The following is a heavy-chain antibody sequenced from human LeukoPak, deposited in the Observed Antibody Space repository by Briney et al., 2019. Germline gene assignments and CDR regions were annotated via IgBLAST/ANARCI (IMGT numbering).Heavy chain of an antibody. V-gene: IGHV7-4-1*02. Sequence: ASVKVSCKASGYTFTSYAMNWVRRAPGQGLEWMGWINTNTGNPTYAQGFTGRFVFSLDTSVSTAYLQISSLKAEDTAVYYCARGHFWSGYFSLVGPYYMDVWGKGTTVTVSS. CDR1: GYTFTSYA. CDR3: ARGHFWSGYFSLVGPYYMDV. J-gene: IGHJ6*03. D-gene: IGHD3-3*01. CDR2: INTNTGNP.